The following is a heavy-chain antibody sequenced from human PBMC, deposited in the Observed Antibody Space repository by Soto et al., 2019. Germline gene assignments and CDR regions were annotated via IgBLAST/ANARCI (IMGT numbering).Heavy chain of an antibody. CDR1: GGTFSSYA. V-gene: IGHV1-69*13. CDR2: IIPIFGTA. Sequence: GASVKVSCKASGGTFSSYAISWVRQAPGQGLEWMGGIIPIFGTANYAQKFQGRVTITADESTSTAYMELSSLRSEDTAVYYCARGLRYFDWLLSRYYYYGMDVWGQGTTVTVS. CDR3: ARGLRYFDWLLSRYYYYGMDV. J-gene: IGHJ6*02. D-gene: IGHD3-9*01.